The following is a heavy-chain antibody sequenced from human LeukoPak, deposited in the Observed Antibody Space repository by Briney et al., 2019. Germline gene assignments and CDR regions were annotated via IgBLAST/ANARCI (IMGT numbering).Heavy chain of an antibody. Sequence: SETLSLTCAVYGGSFSGYYWSWIRQPPGKGLEWIGYIYYSGSTYYNPSLKSRVTISVDTSKNQFSLKLSSVTAADTAVYYCARGYDFWSGYVYWGQGTLVTVSS. D-gene: IGHD3-3*01. J-gene: IGHJ4*02. CDR2: IYYSGST. CDR3: ARGYDFWSGYVY. CDR1: GGSFSGYY. V-gene: IGHV4-30-4*08.